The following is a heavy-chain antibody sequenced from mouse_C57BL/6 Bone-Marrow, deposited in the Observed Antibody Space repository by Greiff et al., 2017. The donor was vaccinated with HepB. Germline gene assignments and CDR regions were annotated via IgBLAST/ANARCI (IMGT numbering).Heavy chain of an antibody. CDR2: ILPGSGST. D-gene: IGHD2-4*01. V-gene: IGHV1-9*01. Sequence: QVQLKQSGAELMKPGASVKLSCKATGYTFTGYWIEWVKQRPGHGLEWIGEILPGSGSTNYNEKFKGKATFTADTSSNTAYMQLSSLTTEDSALYYCARSGDYDEGGAMDYWGQGTSVTVSS. CDR1: GYTFTGYW. J-gene: IGHJ4*01. CDR3: ARSGDYDEGGAMDY.